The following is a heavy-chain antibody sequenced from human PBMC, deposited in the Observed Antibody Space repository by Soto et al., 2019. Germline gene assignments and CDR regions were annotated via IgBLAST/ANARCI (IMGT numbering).Heavy chain of an antibody. CDR2: MSSSSSNI. D-gene: IGHD6-19*01. J-gene: IGHJ5*02. Sequence: EVQLGESGGGLAQPGGSLRLSCAASGFTFSSYSMNCVRQAPWKGLELVSYMSSSSSNIYYAYSVQGRFTISRDNVKNSLYLQMKSLRDEATAVYYCARESAVGIAVALNWFDPWGQGTLVTVSS. V-gene: IGHV3-48*02. CDR1: GFTFSSYS. CDR3: ARESAVGIAVALNWFDP.